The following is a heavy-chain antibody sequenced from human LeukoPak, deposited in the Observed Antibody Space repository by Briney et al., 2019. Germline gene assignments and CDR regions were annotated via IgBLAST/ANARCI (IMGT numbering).Heavy chain of an antibody. D-gene: IGHD3-10*01. J-gene: IGHJ4*02. Sequence: ASVKVSRKASGYTFTSCDINWVRQATGQGLEWMGWMNPNSGNTGYAQKFQGRVTMTRNTSISTAYMELSSLRSEDTAVYYCARLGIRYYYGSGSYPGPDYWGQGTLVTVSS. V-gene: IGHV1-8*01. CDR1: GYTFTSCD. CDR2: MNPNSGNT. CDR3: ARLGIRYYYGSGSYPGPDY.